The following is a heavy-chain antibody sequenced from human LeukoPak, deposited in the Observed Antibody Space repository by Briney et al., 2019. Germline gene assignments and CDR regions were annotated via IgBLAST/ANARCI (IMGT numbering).Heavy chain of an antibody. CDR3: ARLDDENVFDY. D-gene: IGHD1-1*01. CDR1: GGSISSYY. V-gene: IGHV4-59*08. J-gene: IGHJ4*02. Sequence: SETLSLTCTVSGGSISSYYWSWIRQPPGKGLEWIGYIYYSGSTNYNPSLKSRVTISVDTSKNQFSLKLSSVTAADTAVYYCARLDDENVFDYWGQGTLVTVSS. CDR2: IYYSGST.